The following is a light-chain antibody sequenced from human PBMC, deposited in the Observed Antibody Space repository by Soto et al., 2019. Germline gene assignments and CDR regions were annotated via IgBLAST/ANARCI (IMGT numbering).Light chain of an antibody. V-gene: IGKV3-11*01. J-gene: IGKJ1*01. Sequence: IVLTQSPVTLALSPGESAVLSCRASQTVSSSLAWYQHKPGQAPRLFIYDASKRAPGIPARFTGSGSGIHFTLTISSLEPEDIAVYYCQVRDVWPSFGQGTKVDIK. CDR1: QTVSSS. CDR2: DAS. CDR3: QVRDVWPS.